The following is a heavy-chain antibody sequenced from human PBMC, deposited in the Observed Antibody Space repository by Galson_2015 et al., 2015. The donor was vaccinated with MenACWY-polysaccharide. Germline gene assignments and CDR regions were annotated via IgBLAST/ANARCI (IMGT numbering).Heavy chain of an antibody. CDR2: ISSTSTSI. D-gene: IGHD6-19*01. V-gene: IGHV3-21*01. Sequence: SLRLSCAASGFTFSSHSINWVRQAPGKGLEWVSVISSTSTSIYYADSMKGRFTISRDNAKNSLYLQLNSLRAEDTAVYYCARDASGWSRDLWVRGTLVTVSS. CDR3: ARDASGWSRDL. J-gene: IGHJ2*01. CDR1: GFTFSSHS.